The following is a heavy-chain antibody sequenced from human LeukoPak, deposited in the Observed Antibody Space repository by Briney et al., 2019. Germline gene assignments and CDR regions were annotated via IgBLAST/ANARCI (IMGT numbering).Heavy chain of an antibody. D-gene: IGHD3-22*01. Sequence: ASVKVSCKASGYTFTSYGISWVRQAPGQGLEWMGWISAYNGNTNYAQKLQGRVTMTTDTSTSTAYMELRSLRSDDTAVYYCARDRYYYDSSGYYPTYYYYGMDVWGQGTTVTVSS. CDR1: GYTFTSYG. CDR3: ARDRYYYDSSGYYPTYYYYGMDV. CDR2: ISAYNGNT. V-gene: IGHV1-18*01. J-gene: IGHJ6*02.